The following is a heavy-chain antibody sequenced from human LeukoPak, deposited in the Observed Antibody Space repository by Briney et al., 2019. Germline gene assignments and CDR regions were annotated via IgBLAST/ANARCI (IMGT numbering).Heavy chain of an antibody. Sequence: GGSLRLSCAASGFTFSSYSMNWVRQAPGKGLEWVSYISSSSSTIYYADSVKGRFTISRDNDKNSLYLQMNSLRAEDTAVYYCARDRELGSYCSGGSCYGVPDDYWGQGTLVTVSS. V-gene: IGHV3-48*01. CDR2: ISSSSSTI. D-gene: IGHD2-15*01. J-gene: IGHJ4*02. CDR3: ARDRELGSYCSGGSCYGVPDDY. CDR1: GFTFSSYS.